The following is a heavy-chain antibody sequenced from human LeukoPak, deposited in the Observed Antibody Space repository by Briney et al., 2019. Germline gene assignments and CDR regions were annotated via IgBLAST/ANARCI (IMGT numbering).Heavy chain of an antibody. V-gene: IGHV4-59*11. CDR3: ASGGGWNDKFVY. D-gene: IGHD1-1*01. Sequence: SETLSLTCTVSGGSISSHYWSWIRQPPGKGLEWIGYIYHSGSTNYNASLKSRVTMSVDTSKNQFSLKLSSVTAADTAVYYCASGGGWNDKFVYWGQGALVTVSP. CDR1: GGSISSHY. CDR2: IYHSGST. J-gene: IGHJ4*02.